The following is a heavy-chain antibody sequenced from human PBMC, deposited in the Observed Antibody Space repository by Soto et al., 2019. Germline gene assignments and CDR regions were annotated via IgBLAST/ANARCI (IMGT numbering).Heavy chain of an antibody. CDR1: GYTFTDHG. V-gene: IGHV1-3*01. Sequence: ASVKVSCKTSGYTFTDHGIHWVRQAPGQGLESVGWINAGNSYTQSSQKFQGRVSLTSDRSANTAYLELSSLTSSDTAVYYCGRGRAHSYDNTGYSYXWGQGTLFTVSX. J-gene: IGHJ4*02. D-gene: IGHD3-22*01. CDR2: INAGNSYT. CDR3: GRGRAHSYDNTGYSYX.